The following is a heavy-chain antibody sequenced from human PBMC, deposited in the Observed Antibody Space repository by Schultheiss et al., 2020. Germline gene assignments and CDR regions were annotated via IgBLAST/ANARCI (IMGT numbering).Heavy chain of an antibody. J-gene: IGHJ4*02. Sequence: GGSLRLSCAASGFTFSSYGMHWVRQAPGKGLEWVAVISYDGSNKYYADSVKGRFTISRDNSKNTLYLQMNSLRSDDTAVYYCTRGIQGSIDSWGQGALVTVSS. CDR1: GFTFSSYG. V-gene: IGHV3-30*03. CDR3: TRGIQGSIDS. CDR2: ISYDGSNK.